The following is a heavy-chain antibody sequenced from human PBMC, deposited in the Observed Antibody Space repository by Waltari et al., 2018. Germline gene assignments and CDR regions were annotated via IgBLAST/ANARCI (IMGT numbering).Heavy chain of an antibody. CDR1: GFTFSSYW. D-gene: IGHD3-22*01. V-gene: IGHV3-7*01. CDR3: AREGPWDYYYDSSGYFRY. Sequence: EVQLVESGGGLVQPGGSLRLSCAASGFTFSSYWMSWVRQAPGKGLEWVANIKQDGSEKYYVDSVKGRFTISRDNAKNALYLQMNSLRAEDTAVYYCAREGPWDYYYDSSGYFRYWGQGTLVTVSS. J-gene: IGHJ4*02. CDR2: IKQDGSEK.